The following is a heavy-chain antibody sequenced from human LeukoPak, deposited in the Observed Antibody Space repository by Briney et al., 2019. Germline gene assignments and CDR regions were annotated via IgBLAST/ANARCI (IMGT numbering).Heavy chain of an antibody. Sequence: KAGGSLRLSCAASGFTFSDYYMYWIRQAPGKGLEWVSYISSSGSTIYYADSVKGRFTISRDNAKNSLYLQMNSLRAEDTAVYYCARPNPSSGGCWYFDLWGRGTLVTVSS. J-gene: IGHJ2*01. D-gene: IGHD3-10*01. CDR3: ARPNPSSGGCWYFDL. CDR2: ISSSGSTI. CDR1: GFTFSDYY. V-gene: IGHV3-11*04.